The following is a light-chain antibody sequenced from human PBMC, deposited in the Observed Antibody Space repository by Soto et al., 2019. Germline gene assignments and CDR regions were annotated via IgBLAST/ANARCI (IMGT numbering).Light chain of an antibody. CDR3: QQYHIWPSWT. Sequence: EMVLTQSPGPLSLSPGAGATLSCRASQSVSLSLAWYQMRPGQPPRLLIYGASTRATDIPARFRGTGSGTDFTLTISSLQSEDFAVYFCQQYHIWPSWTFGQGTKVDIK. V-gene: IGKV3-15*01. CDR1: QSVSLS. J-gene: IGKJ1*01. CDR2: GAS.